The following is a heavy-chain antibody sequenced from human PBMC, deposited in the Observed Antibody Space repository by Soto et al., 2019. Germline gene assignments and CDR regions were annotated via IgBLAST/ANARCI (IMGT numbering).Heavy chain of an antibody. Sequence: QVQLVESGGGVVQPGRSLRLSCAASGFTFSSYGMHWVRQAPGKGLEWVAVISDDGSNKYYADSLKGRFTISRDNSKNTLYLQMNSLRDEDKAVYYCAKEWVYDTSGWSFDYWGQGTLVTVSS. CDR3: AKEWVYDTSGWSFDY. CDR2: ISDDGSNK. V-gene: IGHV3-30*18. CDR1: GFTFSSYG. D-gene: IGHD3-22*01. J-gene: IGHJ4*02.